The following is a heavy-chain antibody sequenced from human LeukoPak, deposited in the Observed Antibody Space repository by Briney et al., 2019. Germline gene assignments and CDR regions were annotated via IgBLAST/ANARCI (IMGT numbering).Heavy chain of an antibody. J-gene: IGHJ4*02. CDR3: ARDGGDYYDSSGYYYYFDY. V-gene: IGHV3-20*04. Sequence: GGSLRLSCAASALTFDDYGMSWVRQAPGKGLGWVSGINWNGGSTGYADSVKGRFTISRDNAENSLYLQMNSLRAEDTALYYCARDGGDYYDSSGYYYYFDYWGQGTLVTVSS. CDR1: ALTFDDYG. D-gene: IGHD3-22*01. CDR2: INWNGGST.